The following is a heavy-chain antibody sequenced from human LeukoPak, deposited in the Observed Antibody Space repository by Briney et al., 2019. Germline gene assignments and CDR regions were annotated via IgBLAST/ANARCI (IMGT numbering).Heavy chain of an antibody. Sequence: ASVKVSCKASGYTFTSYYMHWVRQAPGQGLEWMGIINPSGGSSSYAQKFQGRVTMTRDTSTSTAYMELRSLRSDDTAVYYCARDKPMYSSGWYLPLFDYWGQGTLVTVSS. CDR3: ARDKPMYSSGWYLPLFDY. CDR1: GYTFTSYY. V-gene: IGHV1-46*01. J-gene: IGHJ4*02. D-gene: IGHD6-19*01. CDR2: INPSGGSS.